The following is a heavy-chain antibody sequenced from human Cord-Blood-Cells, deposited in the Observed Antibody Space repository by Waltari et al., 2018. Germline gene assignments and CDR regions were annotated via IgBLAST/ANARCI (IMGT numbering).Heavy chain of an antibody. J-gene: IGHJ4*02. CDR1: GFTFSSYS. CDR2: ISSSSSYI. D-gene: IGHD1-26*01. Sequence: EVQLVESGGGLVKPGGSLRLSCAASGFTFSSYSMNWVRKAPGKGLEWVSSISSSSSYIYYADSVKGRFTISRDNAKNSLYLQMNSLRAEDTAVYYCARSRSGSNFRHFDYWGQGTLVTVSS. CDR3: ARSRSGSNFRHFDY. V-gene: IGHV3-21*01.